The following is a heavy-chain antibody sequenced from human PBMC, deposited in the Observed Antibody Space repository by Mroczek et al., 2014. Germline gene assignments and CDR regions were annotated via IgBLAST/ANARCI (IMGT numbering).Heavy chain of an antibody. CDR2: ISYDGSNK. D-gene: IGHD6-19*01. Sequence: ESGGGVVQPGRSLRLSCAASGFTFSSYAMHWVRQAPGKGLEWVAVISYDGSNKYYADSVKGRFTISRDNSKNTLYLQMNSLRAEDTAVYYCARDGGMREQWRYYYMDVWGKGTTVTVSS. J-gene: IGHJ6*03. CDR1: GFTFSSYA. CDR3: ARDGGMREQWRYYYMDV. V-gene: IGHV3-30-3*01.